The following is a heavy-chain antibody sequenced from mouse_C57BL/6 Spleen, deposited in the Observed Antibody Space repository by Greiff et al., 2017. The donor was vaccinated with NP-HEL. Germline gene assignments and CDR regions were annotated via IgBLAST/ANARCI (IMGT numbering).Heavy chain of an antibody. CDR3: ARDQSSYWYFDV. CDR1: GFTFSSYA. D-gene: IGHD1-1*01. J-gene: IGHJ1*03. Sequence: EVNVVESGGGLVKPGGSLKLSCAASGFTFSSYAMSWVRQTPEKRLEWVATISDGGSYTYYPDNVKGRFTISRDNAKNNLYLQMSHLKSEDTAMYYCARDQSSYWYFDVWGTGTTVTVSS. V-gene: IGHV5-4*01. CDR2: ISDGGSYT.